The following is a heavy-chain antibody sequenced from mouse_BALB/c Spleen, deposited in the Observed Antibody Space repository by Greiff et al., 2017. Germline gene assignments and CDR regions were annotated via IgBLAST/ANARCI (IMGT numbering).Heavy chain of an antibody. CDR3: TRENYDWYFDV. J-gene: IGHJ1*01. CDR2: INPSNGGT. Sequence: QVQLQQPGAELVKPGASVKLSCKASGYTFTSYYMYWVKQRPGHGLEWIGGINPSNGGTNFNEKFKSKATLTVDKSSSTAYMQLSSLTSEDSAVYYCTRENYDWYFDVWGAGTTVTVSS. CDR1: GYTFTSYY. D-gene: IGHD2-4*01. V-gene: IGHV1S81*02.